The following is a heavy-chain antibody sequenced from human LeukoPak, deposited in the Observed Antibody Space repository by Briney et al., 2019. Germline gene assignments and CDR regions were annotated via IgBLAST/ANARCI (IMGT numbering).Heavy chain of an antibody. CDR3: ARDPGNWNDQGPHLFFDY. Sequence: ASVKVSCKASGYTFTGYYMHWVRQAPGHGLEWMGWINPDSGGTNYAQKLQGRVTMTTDTSTSTAYMELRSLRFDDTAVYYCARDPGNWNDQGPHLFFDYWGQGTLVTVSS. J-gene: IGHJ4*02. CDR1: GYTFTGYY. V-gene: IGHV1-2*02. CDR2: INPDSGGT. D-gene: IGHD1-1*01.